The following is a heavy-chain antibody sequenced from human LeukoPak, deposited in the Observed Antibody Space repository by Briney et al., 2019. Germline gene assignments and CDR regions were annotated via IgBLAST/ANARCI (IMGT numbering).Heavy chain of an antibody. Sequence: PGGSLRHSCEASGFTFSDYLMVWVRQAPGKGLEWVARSKNKGNNCITEYAASVKGRFITSRDDSKNSLYLQINSLKTEDTAVYYSARPFINGYSTFVIWRQGTMLTVSS. CDR2: SKNKGNNCIT. D-gene: IGHD3-22*01. V-gene: IGHV3-72*01. J-gene: IGHJ3*02. CDR1: GFTFSDYL. CDR3: ARPFINGYSTFVI.